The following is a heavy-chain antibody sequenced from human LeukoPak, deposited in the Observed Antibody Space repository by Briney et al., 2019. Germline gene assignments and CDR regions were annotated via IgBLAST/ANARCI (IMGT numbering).Heavy chain of an antibody. D-gene: IGHD3-10*01. Sequence: GSLRLSCAASGCTFSSYAMSWVRQAPGKGLEWVSAISGSGGSTYYADSVKGRFTISRDNSKNTLYLQMYSLRAEDTVVYYCASLWFGEYGTCGQGTMVTVSS. J-gene: IGHJ3*01. CDR3: ASLWFGEYGT. CDR1: GCTFSSYA. V-gene: IGHV3-23*01. CDR2: ISGSGGST.